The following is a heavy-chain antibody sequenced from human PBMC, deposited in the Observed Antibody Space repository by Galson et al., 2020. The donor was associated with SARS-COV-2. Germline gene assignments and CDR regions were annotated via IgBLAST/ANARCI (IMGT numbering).Heavy chain of an antibody. D-gene: IGHD3-22*01. CDR2: INPNSGGT. Sequence: ASVKVSCKASGYTFTGYYMHWVRQAPGQGLEWMGWINPNSGGTNYAQKFQGRVTMTRDTSISTAYMELSRPRSDDTAVYYCARIGYYSSGYYYHYYYYGMDVWGQGTTVTVSS. CDR3: ARIGYYSSGYYYHYYYYGMDV. J-gene: IGHJ6*02. CDR1: GYTFTGYY. V-gene: IGHV1-2*02.